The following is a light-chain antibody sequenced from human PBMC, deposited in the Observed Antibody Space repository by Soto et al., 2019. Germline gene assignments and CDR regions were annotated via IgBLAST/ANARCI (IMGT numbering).Light chain of an antibody. CDR3: QQYNSYPYT. V-gene: IGKV1-5*01. CDR1: QSISSW. CDR2: DAS. Sequence: DIQMTQFPSSVSASVGDRVTITCRASQSISSWLAWYQQKPGKAPKLLIYDASSLESGVPSRFSGSGSGTEFTLTISSLQPDDFATYYCQQYNSYPYTFGQGTKVDIK. J-gene: IGKJ2*01.